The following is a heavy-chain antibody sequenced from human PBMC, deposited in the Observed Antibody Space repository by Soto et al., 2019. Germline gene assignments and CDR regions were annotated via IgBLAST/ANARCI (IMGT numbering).Heavy chain of an antibody. CDR1: GFTFGDYA. V-gene: IGHV3-49*03. CDR2: IRSKAYGGTT. D-gene: IGHD2-2*01. J-gene: IGHJ5*02. Sequence: PGGSLRLSCTASGFTFGDYAMSWFRQAPGKGLEWVGFIRSKAYGGTTEYAASVKGRFTISRDDSKSIAYLQMNSLKTEDTAVYYCTRCKRVPAAIGFDPWGQGTLVTVPQ. CDR3: TRCKRVPAAIGFDP.